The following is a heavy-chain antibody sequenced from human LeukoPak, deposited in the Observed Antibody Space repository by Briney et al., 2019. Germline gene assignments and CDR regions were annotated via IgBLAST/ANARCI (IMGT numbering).Heavy chain of an antibody. D-gene: IGHD3-22*01. Sequence: ASVTVSCKASGYTFTGYYLHWVRQAPGQGLEWMGRINPNSGGTNYAQKFQGRVTMTRDTSISTAYMELSRLRSDGTAVYYCASSTFPLTAYYYNSSGYLGYFDYWGQGTLVTVSS. CDR2: INPNSGGT. CDR3: ASSTFPLTAYYYNSSGYLGYFDY. CDR1: GYTFTGYY. V-gene: IGHV1-2*06. J-gene: IGHJ4*02.